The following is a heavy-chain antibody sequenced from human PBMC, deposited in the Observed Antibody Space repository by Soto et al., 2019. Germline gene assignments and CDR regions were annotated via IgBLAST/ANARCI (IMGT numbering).Heavy chain of an antibody. Sequence: ASVKVSWKASGYTFTSYDINWVRQATGQGLEWMGWMNPNSGNTGYAQKFQGRVTMTRNTSISTAYMELSSLRSEDTAVYYCARAQAYYYDSSGYYYSDGMDVWGQGTTVTVSS. V-gene: IGHV1-8*01. CDR3: ARAQAYYYDSSGYYYSDGMDV. CDR1: GYTFTSYD. J-gene: IGHJ6*02. CDR2: MNPNSGNT. D-gene: IGHD3-22*01.